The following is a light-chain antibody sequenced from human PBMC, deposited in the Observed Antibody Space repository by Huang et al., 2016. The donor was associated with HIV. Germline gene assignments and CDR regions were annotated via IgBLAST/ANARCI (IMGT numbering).Light chain of an antibody. CDR3: QQRGNWQLT. CDR2: DAS. CDR1: QGLANY. V-gene: IGKV3-11*01. Sequence: EIVLTQSPATLSLSPGERATLSCRASQGLANYLAWYQQKPGQAPRLLLYDASNRATGIPARFSGSGSWTDFTLTISSLEPEDFAVYYCQQRGNWQLTFGGGTKVEIK. J-gene: IGKJ4*01.